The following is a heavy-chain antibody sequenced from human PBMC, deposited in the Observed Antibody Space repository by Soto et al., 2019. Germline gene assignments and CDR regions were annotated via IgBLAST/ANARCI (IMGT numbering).Heavy chain of an antibody. CDR1: GFTFSSYA. CDR3: AKDHSSGWYAGGYFQH. J-gene: IGHJ1*01. Sequence: GGSLRLSCAASGFTFSSYAMSWVRQAPGKGLEWVSAISGSGGSTYYADSVKGRFTISRDNSKNTLYLQMNSLRAEDTAVYYCAKDHSSGWYAGGYFQHWGQGTRVTVSS. V-gene: IGHV3-23*01. CDR2: ISGSGGST. D-gene: IGHD6-19*01.